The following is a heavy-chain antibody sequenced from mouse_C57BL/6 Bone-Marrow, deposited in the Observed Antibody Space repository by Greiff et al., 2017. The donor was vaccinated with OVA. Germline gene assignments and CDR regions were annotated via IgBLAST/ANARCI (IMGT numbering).Heavy chain of an antibody. Sequence: EVQLQQSGPELVKPGASVKMSCKASGYTFTDYNMHWVKQSHGKSLEWIGYINPNNGGTSYNQKFKGKATLTVTKSSSPAYLELRSLTSEDSAVYYCERVVTSGVACHDAMDYWGQGTSVTVSS. V-gene: IGHV1-22*01. D-gene: IGHD1-1*01. J-gene: IGHJ4*01. CDR3: ERVVTSGVACHDAMDY. CDR1: GYTFTDYN. CDR2: INPNNGGT.